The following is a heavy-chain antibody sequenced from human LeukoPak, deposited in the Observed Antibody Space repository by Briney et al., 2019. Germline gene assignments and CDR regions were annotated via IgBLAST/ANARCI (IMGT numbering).Heavy chain of an antibody. Sequence: SVTVSCKASGGTFSSYTIIWVRQAPGQGLEWMGGIIPIFGTANYAQKFQGRVTMTRDTSISTAYMELSSLRSDDTAVYYCARGFPPRILYDSSGYYSYYFDYWGQETLVTVSS. CDR2: IIPIFGTA. J-gene: IGHJ4*02. D-gene: IGHD3-22*01. CDR3: ARGFPPRILYDSSGYYSYYFDY. V-gene: IGHV1-69*05. CDR1: GGTFSSYT.